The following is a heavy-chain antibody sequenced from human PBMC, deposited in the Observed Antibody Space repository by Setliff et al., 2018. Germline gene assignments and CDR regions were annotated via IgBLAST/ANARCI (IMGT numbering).Heavy chain of an antibody. Sequence: ASVKVSCKTSGYSFTVFGISWVRQAPGQGLEWMGWISPYYGSTVYAQKFQGRVTMTTDTSTSTAYMELTRLTTDDTALYFCARDLGDLVATILSFFDYWGQGTLVTVSS. CDR3: ARDLGDLVATILSFFDY. D-gene: IGHD5-12*01. V-gene: IGHV1-18*01. CDR2: ISPYYGST. J-gene: IGHJ4*02. CDR1: GYSFTVFG.